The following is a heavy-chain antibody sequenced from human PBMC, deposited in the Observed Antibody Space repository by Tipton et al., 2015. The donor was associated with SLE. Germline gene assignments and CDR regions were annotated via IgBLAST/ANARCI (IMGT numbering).Heavy chain of an antibody. CDR1: GASITRTSHY. D-gene: IGHD6-19*01. J-gene: IGHJ4*02. V-gene: IGHV4-39*07. CDR3: TRERTYIAVAAD. CDR2: VSYSGST. Sequence: TLSLTCSVSGASITRTSHYWGWIRQSPGKGLEWIATVSYSGSTSSNPSLRGRVATSPDTSGNQFSLTLRSVTAADTAVYYCTRERTYIAVAADWGQGALVTVS.